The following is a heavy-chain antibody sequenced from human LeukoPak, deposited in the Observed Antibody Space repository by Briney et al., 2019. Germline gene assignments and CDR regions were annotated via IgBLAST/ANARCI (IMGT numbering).Heavy chain of an antibody. D-gene: IGHD3-3*01. CDR2: IYYSGST. CDR3: ARMYYDFWSGLGDY. CDR1: GGSISSSSYY. V-gene: IGHV4-39*01. J-gene: IGHJ4*02. Sequence: SETLSLTCTVSGGSISSSSYYWGWIRQPPGKGLEWIGSIYYSGSTYYNPSLKSRVTISVDTSKNQFSLKLSSVTAADTAVYYCARMYYDFWSGLGDYWGQGTLVTVSS.